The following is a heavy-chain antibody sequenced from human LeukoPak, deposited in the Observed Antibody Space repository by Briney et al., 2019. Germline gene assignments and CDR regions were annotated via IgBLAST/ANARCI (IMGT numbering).Heavy chain of an antibody. CDR2: IKSKTDGGTI. CDR3: TTDLSELDDSGYYAKYFHH. D-gene: IGHD3-22*01. Sequence: GGSLRLSCAASGFTFSKVWMSWVRQAPGKGLEWVGRIKSKTDGGTIDYAAPVKGRFTISRDDSKGTLFLQMNSLKTEDTAVYYCTTDLSELDDSGYYAKYFHHWGQGTLVSVSS. V-gene: IGHV3-15*01. J-gene: IGHJ1*01. CDR1: GFTFSKVW.